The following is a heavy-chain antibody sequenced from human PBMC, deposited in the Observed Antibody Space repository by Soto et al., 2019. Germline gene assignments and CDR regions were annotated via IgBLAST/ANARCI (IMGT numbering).Heavy chain of an antibody. J-gene: IGHJ4*02. D-gene: IGHD6-19*01. CDR2: VSHDGRNT. CDR3: GKGGRQWLVTSDFNY. Sequence: VQLVESGGGVVQPGRSLRLSCAASGFTFSDYAMHWVRQAPGKGLEWVAVVSHDGRNTHYADSVKGRFIISRDSSKNTVSLEMTSLMAEDTAVYYCGKGGRQWLVTSDFNYWGQGALVTVSS. V-gene: IGHV3-30*18. CDR1: GFTFSDYA.